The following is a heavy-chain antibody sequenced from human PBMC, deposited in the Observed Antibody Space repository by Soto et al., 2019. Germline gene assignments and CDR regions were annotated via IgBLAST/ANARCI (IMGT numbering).Heavy chain of an antibody. J-gene: IGHJ3*02. Sequence: EVQMLESGGGLVQPGGSLRLSCAASGFTCRSYDMSWVRQAPGKGLEWVSTILVGGSTHYPDSVKGRFTISSDNSKNTVFLQMNSLTAGDTAVYYCAKATATGGGAFDICGQGTMVTVSS. CDR3: AKATATGGGAFDI. CDR1: GFTCRSYD. V-gene: IGHV3-23*01. D-gene: IGHD2-8*02. CDR2: ILVGGST.